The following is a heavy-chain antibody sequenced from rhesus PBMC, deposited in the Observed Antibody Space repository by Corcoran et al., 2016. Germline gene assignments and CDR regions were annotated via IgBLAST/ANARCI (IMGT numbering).Heavy chain of an antibody. Sequence: EVQLVESGGGLVQPGGSLRLPCAASGFTFSRYGMSWVRQAPGTGVEWVSSISSASSSIYYAYSVKGRFTISRDNAKNSLSLQMNSLRAEDTAVYYCTTTTIFGLVIDTPPFDYWGQGVLVTVSS. CDR2: ISSASSSI. D-gene: IGHD3-3*01. V-gene: IGHV3S16*01. CDR1: GFTFSRYG. CDR3: TTTTIFGLVIDTPPFDY. J-gene: IGHJ4*01.